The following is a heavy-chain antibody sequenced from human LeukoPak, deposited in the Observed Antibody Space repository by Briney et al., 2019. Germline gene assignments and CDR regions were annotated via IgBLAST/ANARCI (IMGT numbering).Heavy chain of an antibody. J-gene: IGHJ4*02. CDR3: ARGPPAYHFDY. D-gene: IGHD2-2*01. CDR1: GFSFTSYG. V-gene: IGHV1-18*01. CDR2: ISAYNGDA. Sequence: GASVKVSCKASGFSFTSYGISWVRQAPGQGLEWMGWISAYNGDANYAQRLQGRVTMTTDTSTSTAYMELRSLRSDDTAVYYCARGPPAYHFDYWGQGTLVTVSS.